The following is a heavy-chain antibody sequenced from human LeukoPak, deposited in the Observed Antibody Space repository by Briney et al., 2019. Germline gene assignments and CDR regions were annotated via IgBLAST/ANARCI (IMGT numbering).Heavy chain of an antibody. D-gene: IGHD3-10*01. CDR3: ASLTYYYGSGNYKGIDY. Sequence: SETLSLTCAVYGGSFSGYYWSWIRQPPGKGLEWIGEINHSGSTNYNPSLKSRVTISVDTSKNQFSLKLSSVTAADTAVYYCASLTYYYGSGNYKGIDYWGQGTLVTVSS. CDR1: GGSFSGYY. V-gene: IGHV4-34*01. J-gene: IGHJ4*02. CDR2: INHSGST.